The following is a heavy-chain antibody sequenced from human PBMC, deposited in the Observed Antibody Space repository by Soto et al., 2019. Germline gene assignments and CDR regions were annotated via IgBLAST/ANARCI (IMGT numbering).Heavy chain of an antibody. J-gene: IGHJ6*02. V-gene: IGHV1-18*01. D-gene: IGHD2-8*01. Sequence: QGHLVQSGAEGKKPGASVKVSCKASGYTFTRYGISWVRQAPGQGLEWMGWISGYNGDTNYAQNLKGRVTMTIDTSTTTAYMELRSLTSDDTAVYYCAKNGQPPYYYYGLDVWGQGTTVTVSS. CDR2: ISGYNGDT. CDR1: GYTFTRYG. CDR3: AKNGQPPYYYYGLDV.